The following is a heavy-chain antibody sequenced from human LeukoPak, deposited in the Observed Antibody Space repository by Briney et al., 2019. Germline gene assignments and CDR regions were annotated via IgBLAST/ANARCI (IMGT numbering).Heavy chain of an antibody. CDR3: ARNQPPEGPDY. D-gene: IGHD1-14*01. J-gene: IGHJ4*02. CDR1: GYTFTDYG. CDR2: ISAYNGNT. Sequence: ASVKVSCKSSGYTFTDYGISWVRQAPGQGLEWMGWISAYNGNTNYAQKIQGRVTMTTDTSTNTAYMELRSLRSDDTAVYYCARNQPPEGPDYWGQGTLVTVSS. V-gene: IGHV1-18*01.